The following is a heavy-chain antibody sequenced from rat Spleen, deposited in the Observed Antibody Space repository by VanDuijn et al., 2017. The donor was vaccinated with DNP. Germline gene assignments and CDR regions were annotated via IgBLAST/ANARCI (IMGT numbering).Heavy chain of an antibody. CDR1: GFSFSNFA. V-gene: IGHV5S11*01. CDR3: AKAGGYSPWYFDY. J-gene: IGHJ2*01. D-gene: IGHD1-11*01. CDR2: ISTGGGNT. Sequence: EVRLMESGGGLVQPGRSLKLSCAASGFSFSNFAMAWVRQAPTKGLEWVASISTGGGNTYYRDSVKGRFTISRDNAKSTLYLQMDSLRSEETATYYCAKAGGYSPWYFDYWGQGVMVTVSS.